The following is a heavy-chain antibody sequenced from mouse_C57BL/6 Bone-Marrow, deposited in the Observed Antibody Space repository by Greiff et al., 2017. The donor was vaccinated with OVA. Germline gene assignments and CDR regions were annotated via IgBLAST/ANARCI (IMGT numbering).Heavy chain of an antibody. V-gene: IGHV1-47*01. CDR2: FHPYNDDT. CDR3: ARRGGYDLLYAMDY. J-gene: IGHJ4*01. CDR1: GYTFPTYP. D-gene: IGHD2-2*01. Sequence: VMLVESGAELVKPGASVKMSCKASGYTFPTYPIEWMKQNHGKSLEWIGNFHPYNDDTKYNEKFKGKATLTVEKSSSTVYLELSRLTSDDSAVYYCARRGGYDLLYAMDYWGQGTSVTVSS.